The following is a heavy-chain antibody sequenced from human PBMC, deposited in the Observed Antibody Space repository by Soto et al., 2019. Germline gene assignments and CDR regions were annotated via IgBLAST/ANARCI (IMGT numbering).Heavy chain of an antibody. CDR2: VYWDDDK. Sequence: QITLKESGPTLVKPTQTLTLTCSFSGFSPSTSGVGMGWIRQPPGKALEWLALVYWDDDKRYSPSLKSRLTITNDTSKNQVVLTLTTMDPVDTATYYCARHTTTSGYFDYWGQGTLVTVSS. D-gene: IGHD4-17*01. CDR3: ARHTTTSGYFDY. CDR1: GFSPSTSGVG. J-gene: IGHJ4*02. V-gene: IGHV2-5*02.